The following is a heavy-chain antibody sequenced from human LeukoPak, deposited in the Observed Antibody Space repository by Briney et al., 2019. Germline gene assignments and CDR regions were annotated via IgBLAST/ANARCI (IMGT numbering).Heavy chain of an antibody. Sequence: GASVKVSCKASGYTFTSYGISWVRQAPGQGLEWMGWISAYNGNTNYAQKLQGRVTMTTDTSTSTAYMELRSLRSDDTAVYYCARGEVPAAPWRNYYYYGMDVWGQGTTVTVSS. D-gene: IGHD2-2*01. CDR2: ISAYNGNT. J-gene: IGHJ6*02. V-gene: IGHV1-18*01. CDR3: ARGEVPAAPWRNYYYYGMDV. CDR1: GYTFTSYG.